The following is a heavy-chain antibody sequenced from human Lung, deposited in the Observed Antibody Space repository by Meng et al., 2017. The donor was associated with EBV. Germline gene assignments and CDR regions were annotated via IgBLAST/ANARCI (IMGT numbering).Heavy chain of an antibody. J-gene: IGHJ4*02. Sequence: GQLQESGPGLVKPSETLSLTCTVSGGSISSGGHYWSWIRQHPEKGLEWIGYIYYSGSTYYKPSLKSRLTISVDTSKNQLSLRLSSVAAADTAVYYCARGLWYYDRGGYFDNWGRGTLVTVSS. CDR2: IYYSGST. V-gene: IGHV4-31*03. CDR1: GGSISSGGHY. CDR3: ARGLWYYDRGGYFDN. D-gene: IGHD3-22*01.